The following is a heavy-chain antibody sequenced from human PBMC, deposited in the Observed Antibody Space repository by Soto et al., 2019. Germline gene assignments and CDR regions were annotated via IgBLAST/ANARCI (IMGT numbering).Heavy chain of an antibody. CDR1: GFTFSSYD. CDR3: ARERGYSGYDLKGYYYYGMDV. Sequence: PGGSLRLSCAASGFTFSSYDMHWVRQATGKGLEWVSAMGTAGDTYYPGSVKGRFTISRENAKNSLYLQMNSLRAEDTAVYYCARERGYSGYDLKGYYYYGMDVWGQGTTVTVSS. CDR2: MGTAGDT. J-gene: IGHJ6*02. D-gene: IGHD5-12*01. V-gene: IGHV3-13*01.